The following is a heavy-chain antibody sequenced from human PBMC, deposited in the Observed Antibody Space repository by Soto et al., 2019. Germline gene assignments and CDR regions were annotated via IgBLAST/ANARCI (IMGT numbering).Heavy chain of an antibody. CDR3: AKALGIRVIKSCVVRDASPI. Sequence: LSLTCTAPGYCVTNGYYWVWIRQAPGKGLEWMGSIFHTGSTYYNPSLASRLTMSVDTSKNQFSLNLRSVTAADTGVYYCAKALGIRVIKSCVVRDASPIWGQGTKATVSS. CDR2: IFHTGST. D-gene: IGHD3-10*01. CDR1: GYCVTNGYY. J-gene: IGHJ3*02. V-gene: IGHV4-38-2*02.